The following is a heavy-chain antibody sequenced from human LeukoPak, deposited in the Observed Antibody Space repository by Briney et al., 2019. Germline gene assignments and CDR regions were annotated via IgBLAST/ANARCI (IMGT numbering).Heavy chain of an antibody. CDR1: GFTFSDYY. Sequence: GGSLRLSCAASGFTFSDYYMSRIRQAPGKGLEWVSYISSSGSTIYYADSVKGRFTISRDNAKNSLYLQMNSLRAEDTAVYYCARDPNSSGWDYYFDYWGQGTLVTVSS. J-gene: IGHJ4*02. V-gene: IGHV3-11*01. CDR3: ARDPNSSGWDYYFDY. D-gene: IGHD6-19*01. CDR2: ISSSGSTI.